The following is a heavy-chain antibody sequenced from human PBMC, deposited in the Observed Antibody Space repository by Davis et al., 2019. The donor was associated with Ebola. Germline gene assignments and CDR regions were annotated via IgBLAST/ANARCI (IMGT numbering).Heavy chain of an antibody. CDR1: GYTFTNYG. Sequence: ASVKVSCKTSGYTFTNYGITWVRQAPGQGLEWLGWINPHNGNTNYAQNVQGRVTMTTDTSTSTAYMDLGSLRSGDTAVYYCARAQFPTTSDHWGQGTLVSVSS. D-gene: IGHD1-1*01. CDR2: INPHNGNT. J-gene: IGHJ4*02. CDR3: ARAQFPTTSDH. V-gene: IGHV1-18*04.